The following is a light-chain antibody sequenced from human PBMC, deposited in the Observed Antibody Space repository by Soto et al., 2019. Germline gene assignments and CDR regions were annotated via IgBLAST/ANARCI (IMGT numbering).Light chain of an antibody. V-gene: IGKV3-15*01. CDR1: QSVSSN. Sequence: EIVMTQSPATLSVSPGERATLSCRASQSVSSNLAWYQQKPGQAPRLLIYGASTRATGIPARFSGSGSGTEFTLTISSLQSEDFGTYYCQEYNSNWTFGQGTKVDIK. J-gene: IGKJ1*01. CDR2: GAS. CDR3: QEYNSNWT.